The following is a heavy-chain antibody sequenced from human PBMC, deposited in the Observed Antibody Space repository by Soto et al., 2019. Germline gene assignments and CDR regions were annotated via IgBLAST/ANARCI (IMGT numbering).Heavy chain of an antibody. Sequence: SETLSLTCTVSGGSISSYYWSWIRQPPGKGLEWIGYIYYSGSTNYNPSLKSRVTISVDTSKNQFSLKLSSVTAADTAVYYCARTVTAFDASDIWGQGTMVTVSS. CDR1: GGSISSYY. D-gene: IGHD3-16*01. V-gene: IGHV4-59*01. CDR2: IYYSGST. CDR3: ARTVTAFDASDI. J-gene: IGHJ3*02.